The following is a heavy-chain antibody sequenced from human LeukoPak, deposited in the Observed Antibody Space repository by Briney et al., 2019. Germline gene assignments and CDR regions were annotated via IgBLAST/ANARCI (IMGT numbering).Heavy chain of an antibody. CDR2: INPSGGST. Sequence: ASVKVSCKASGYTFTSYYMHWVRQAPGQGLEWMGIINPSGGSTSYAQKFQGRVTMTRDMSTSTVYMELSSLRSEDTAVYYCARDRYQIAVAGHNWFDPWGQGTLVTVSS. CDR3: ARDRYQIAVAGHNWFDP. D-gene: IGHD6-19*01. CDR1: GYTFTSYY. J-gene: IGHJ5*02. V-gene: IGHV1-46*01.